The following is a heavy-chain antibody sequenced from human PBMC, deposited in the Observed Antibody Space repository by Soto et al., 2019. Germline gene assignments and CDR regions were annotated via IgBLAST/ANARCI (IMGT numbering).Heavy chain of an antibody. CDR2: IWYDGSNK. CDR3: ARDASSGWYLGYNYYYYGMDV. J-gene: IGHJ6*02. Sequence: GGSLRLSCAASGFTFSSYGMHWVRQAPGKGLEWVAVIWYDGSNKYYADSVKGRFTISRDNSKNTLYLQMNSLRAEDTAVYYCARDASSGWYLGYNYYYYGMDVWGQGTTVTVSS. V-gene: IGHV3-33*01. CDR1: GFTFSSYG. D-gene: IGHD6-19*01.